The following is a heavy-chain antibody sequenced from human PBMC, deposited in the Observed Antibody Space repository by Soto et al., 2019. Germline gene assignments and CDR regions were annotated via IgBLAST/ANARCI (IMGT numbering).Heavy chain of an antibody. CDR2: ISGSGGST. Sequence: EVQLLESGGGLVQPGGSLRLSCAASGFTFSSYAMSWVRQAPGKGLEWVSAISGSGGSTYYADSVKGRFTISRDNPKNTLYLQMNSLRAEDTAVYYCAKSGSGWSDAFDIWGQGTMVTVSS. V-gene: IGHV3-23*01. J-gene: IGHJ3*02. CDR3: AKSGSGWSDAFDI. D-gene: IGHD6-19*01. CDR1: GFTFSSYA.